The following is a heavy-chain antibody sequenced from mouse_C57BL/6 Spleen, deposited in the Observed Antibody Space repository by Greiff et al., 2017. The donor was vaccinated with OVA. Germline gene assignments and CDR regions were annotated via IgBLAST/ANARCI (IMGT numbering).Heavy chain of an antibody. CDR1: GYTFTDYE. Sequence: VQLQQSGAELVRPGASVTLSCKASGYTFTDYEMHWVKQTPVHGLEWIGAIDPETGGTAYNQKFKGKAILTADKSSSTAYMELRSLTSEDSAVYYCTGSYYSIPFDYWGQGTTLTVSS. CDR2: IDPETGGT. D-gene: IGHD2-5*01. V-gene: IGHV1-15*01. J-gene: IGHJ2*01. CDR3: TGSYYSIPFDY.